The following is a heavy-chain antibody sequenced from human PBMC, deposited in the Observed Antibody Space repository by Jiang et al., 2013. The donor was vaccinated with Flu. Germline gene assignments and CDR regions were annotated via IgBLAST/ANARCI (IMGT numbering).Heavy chain of an antibody. CDR1: GGSISSYY. D-gene: IGHD4-17*01. V-gene: IGHV4-59*01. CDR2: IYYSGST. CDR3: ARDDYGDYVSWYFDL. Sequence: GSGLVKPSETLSLTCTVSGGSISSYYWSWIRQPPGKGLEWIGYIYYSGSTNYNPSLKSRVTISVDTSKNQFSLKLSSVTAADTAVYYCARDDYGDYVSWYFDLWGRGTLVTVSS. J-gene: IGHJ2*01.